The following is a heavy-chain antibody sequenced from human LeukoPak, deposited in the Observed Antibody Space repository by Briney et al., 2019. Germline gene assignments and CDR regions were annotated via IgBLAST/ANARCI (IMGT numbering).Heavy chain of an antibody. V-gene: IGHV1-18*01. CDR2: ISAYNGNT. J-gene: IGHJ3*02. D-gene: IGHD3-10*01. Sequence: ASVKVSCKASGYTFNSYGFSWVRQAPGQGLEWMGWISAYNGNTNYAQNLQGRVTMTTDTSTSTAYMELRSLRSDDTAVNYCARDVLLWFGEALENAFDIWGQGTMVTVSS. CDR3: ARDVLLWFGEALENAFDI. CDR1: GYTFNSYG.